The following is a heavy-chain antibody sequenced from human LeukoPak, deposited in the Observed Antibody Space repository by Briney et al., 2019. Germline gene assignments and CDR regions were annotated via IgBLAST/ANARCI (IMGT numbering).Heavy chain of an antibody. J-gene: IGHJ6*03. CDR3: VRESRRYQLPGLNDYYYMDV. CDR2: IKQDGSEK. V-gene: IGHV3-7*01. CDR1: RFTFSSYA. Sequence: SGGSLRLSCAASRFTFSSYAMSWVRQAPGKGLEWVANIKQDGSEKYYVDSVKGRFTISRDIAKNSLYLQMNSLRAEDTAVYYCVRESRRYQLPGLNDYYYMDVWGKGTTVTVSS. D-gene: IGHD2-2*01.